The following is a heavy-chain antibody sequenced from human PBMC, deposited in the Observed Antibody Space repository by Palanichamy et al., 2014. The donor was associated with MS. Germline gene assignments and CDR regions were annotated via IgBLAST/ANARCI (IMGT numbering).Heavy chain of an antibody. J-gene: IGHJ4*02. Sequence: EVQLVDPGRLSSAWGSLRLSCAVSGFTLSSNWMHWVRQVPGKGLVWVARIDDHGTGTSYADSVRGRFSISRDNAKNTVYLQMNSLRVEDTAVYYCATVFDFWGQGILVTVSS. CDR3: ATVFDF. CDR1: GFTLSSNW. V-gene: IGHV3-74*01. CDR2: IDDHGTGT.